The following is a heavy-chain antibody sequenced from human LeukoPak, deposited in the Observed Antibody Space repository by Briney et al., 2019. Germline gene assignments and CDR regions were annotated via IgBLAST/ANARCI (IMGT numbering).Heavy chain of an antibody. CDR2: IIPIFGTA. Sequence: ASVKVSCKASGYTFTSYGISWVRQAPGQGLEWMGGIIPIFGTANYAQKFQGRVTITADESTSTAYMELSSLRSEDTAVYYCARGTRGYSSSGYNWFDPWGQGTLVTVSS. V-gene: IGHV1-69*13. CDR1: GYTFTSYG. CDR3: ARGTRGYSSSGYNWFDP. J-gene: IGHJ5*02. D-gene: IGHD6-13*01.